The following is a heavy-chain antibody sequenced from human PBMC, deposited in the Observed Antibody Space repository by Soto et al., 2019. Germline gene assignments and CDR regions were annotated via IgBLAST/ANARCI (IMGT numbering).Heavy chain of an antibody. CDR2: ISASDGDT. Sequence: PGGSLRLSCAASGFTFSSSAMSWVRQAPGQGLEWVSAISASDGDTYYADSVKGRFAISRDNSKNTLLLQMNSLRADDTAVYYCVKDRELRYCSGGSCYFRRQPTTYYFDYWGQGTLVTVSS. D-gene: IGHD2-15*01. CDR3: VKDRELRYCSGGSCYFRRQPTTYYFDY. V-gene: IGHV3-23*01. CDR1: GFTFSSSA. J-gene: IGHJ4*02.